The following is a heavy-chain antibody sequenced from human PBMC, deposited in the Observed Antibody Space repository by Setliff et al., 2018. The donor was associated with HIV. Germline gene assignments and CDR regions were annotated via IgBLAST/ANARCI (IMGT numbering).Heavy chain of an antibody. Sequence: PSETLSLTCVLSGGSMGSHYWSWIRQSPGKGLEWIGNIHYTGISDINPSLKRRATISLDRPKIQFSLKLSSVTAADTAVYYCARRIIVGAISDVFDIWGQGTLVTVSS. CDR2: IHYTGIS. CDR3: ARRIIVGAISDVFDI. CDR1: GGSMGSHY. V-gene: IGHV4-59*08. D-gene: IGHD1-26*01. J-gene: IGHJ3*02.